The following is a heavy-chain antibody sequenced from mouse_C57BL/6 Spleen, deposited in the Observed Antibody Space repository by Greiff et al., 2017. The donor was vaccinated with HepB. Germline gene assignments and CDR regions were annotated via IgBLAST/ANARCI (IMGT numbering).Heavy chain of an antibody. Sequence: EVQLQESGGGLVKPGGSLKLSCAASGFTFSSYAMSWVRQTPEKRLEWVATISDGGSYTYYPDNVKGRFTISRDNAKNNLYLQMSHLKSEDTAMYYCARDKGSGYFDVWGTGTTVTVSS. CDR2: ISDGGSYT. J-gene: IGHJ1*03. CDR3: ARDKGSGYFDV. V-gene: IGHV5-4*01. CDR1: GFTFSSYA. D-gene: IGHD1-1*02.